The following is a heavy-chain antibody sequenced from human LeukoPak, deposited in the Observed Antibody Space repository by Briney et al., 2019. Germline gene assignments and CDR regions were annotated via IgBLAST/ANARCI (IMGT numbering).Heavy chain of an antibody. Sequence: SSETLSLTCTVSGGSISSSSYYWGWIRQPPGTGLEWIGSIYYSGSTYYNPSLKSRVTISVDTSKNQFSLKLSSVTAADTAVYYCARRRYYDSSGTAVYYFDYWGQGTLVTVSS. CDR3: ARRRYYDSSGTAVYYFDY. CDR1: GGSISSSSYY. CDR2: IYYSGST. J-gene: IGHJ4*02. V-gene: IGHV4-39*01. D-gene: IGHD3-22*01.